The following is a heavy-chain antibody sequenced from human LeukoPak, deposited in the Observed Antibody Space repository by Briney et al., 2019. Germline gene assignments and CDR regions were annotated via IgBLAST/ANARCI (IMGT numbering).Heavy chain of an antibody. D-gene: IGHD3-10*01. J-gene: IGHJ3*02. CDR1: GGTFSSYA. CDR2: ISAYNGNT. V-gene: IGHV1-18*01. CDR3: ARFLVRGVIITLGAFDI. Sequence: ASVRVSCKASGGTFSSYAISWVRQAPGQGLEWMGWISAYNGNTNYAQKLQGRVTMTTDTSTSTAYMELRSLRSDDTAVYYCARFLVRGVIITLGAFDIWGQGTMVTVSS.